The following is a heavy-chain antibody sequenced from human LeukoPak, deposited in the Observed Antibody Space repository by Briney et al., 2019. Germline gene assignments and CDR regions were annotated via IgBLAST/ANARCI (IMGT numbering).Heavy chain of an antibody. D-gene: IGHD6-13*01. CDR1: GFPFSDYS. V-gene: IGHV3-21*01. J-gene: IGHJ5*02. CDR3: VRDRLRAGTHWFDP. CDR2: ISSSGDYI. Sequence: PGGSLRLSCAASGFPFSDYSMNWVRQAPGKGLEWVSSISSSGDYIYSADSVKGRFTISRDNAKNSLYLQMTNLSAEDTAVYFCVRDRLRAGTHWFDPWGQGTLVTVSS.